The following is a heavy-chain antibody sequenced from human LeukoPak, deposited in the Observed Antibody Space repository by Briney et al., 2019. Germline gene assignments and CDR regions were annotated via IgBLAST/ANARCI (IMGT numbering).Heavy chain of an antibody. CDR3: ARDPFSSGVLYYFDY. Sequence: GGSLRLSCAASGFTFSSYGMHWVRQAPGKGLEWVAVISYDGSNKYYADSVKGRFTISRDNSKNTLYLQMNSLRAEDTAVYYCARDPFSSGVLYYFDYWGQGTLVTVSS. J-gene: IGHJ4*02. CDR1: GFTFSSYG. V-gene: IGHV3-30*03. D-gene: IGHD6-19*01. CDR2: ISYDGSNK.